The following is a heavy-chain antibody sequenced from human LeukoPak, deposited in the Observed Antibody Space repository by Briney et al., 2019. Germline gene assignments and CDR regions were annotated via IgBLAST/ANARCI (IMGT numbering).Heavy chain of an antibody. V-gene: IGHV1-18*01. D-gene: IGHD1-26*01. CDR3: AADRFGTGALSG. CDR1: GYTFTSYG. J-gene: IGHJ4*02. CDR2: ISAYNGNT. Sequence: ASVKVSCKASGYTFTSYGISWVRQAPGQGLEWMGWISAYNGNTNYAQKLQGRVTMTTDTSTSTAYMELSSLRSEDTAVYYCAADRFGTGALSGWGQGTLVTVSS.